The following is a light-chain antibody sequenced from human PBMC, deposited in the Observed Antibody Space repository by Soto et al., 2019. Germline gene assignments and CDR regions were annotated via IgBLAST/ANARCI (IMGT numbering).Light chain of an antibody. V-gene: IGKV3-15*01. CDR3: QQYQNWPPYT. CDR2: GAS. CDR1: QSVSSS. Sequence: EIVMMQSPATLSVSPGERATLSCRTSQSVSSSLAWYQQRPGQAPRLLIYGASTRATGIPARFSGSGSGTEFTLTISSLQSEDFAVYYCQQYQNWPPYTFGQGTKREIK. J-gene: IGKJ2*01.